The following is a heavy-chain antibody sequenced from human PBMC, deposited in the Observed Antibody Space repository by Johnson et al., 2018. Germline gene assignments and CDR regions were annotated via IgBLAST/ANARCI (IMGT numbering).Heavy chain of an antibody. V-gene: IGHV3-74*01. CDR3: TNDRGYAFEI. D-gene: IGHD1-1*01. J-gene: IGHJ3*02. CDR1: EFILSSYW. Sequence: VQLQESGGGLAQPGWSLRLSCAVTEFILSSYWMHWVRQAPGKGLVWVSRINKAGKTTNYADSVKGRFTISRDNAKTTLYLQMNSPRAEDTAVYYCTNDRGYAFEIWGQGTMVTVSS. CDR2: INKAGKTT.